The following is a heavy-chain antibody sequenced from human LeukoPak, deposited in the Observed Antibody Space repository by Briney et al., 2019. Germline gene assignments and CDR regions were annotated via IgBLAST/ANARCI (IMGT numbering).Heavy chain of an antibody. CDR1: GYTFTSYY. CDR3: ARVTSMVRGARIGYFDY. CDR2: INPSGGST. V-gene: IGHV1-46*01. J-gene: IGHJ4*02. Sequence: ASVKVSCKASGYTFTSYYMHWVRQAPGQGLEWMGIINPSGGSTSYAQKFQGRVTMTRDTSTSTVYMALSSLRSEDTAVYYCARVTSMVRGARIGYFDYWGQGTLVTVSS. D-gene: IGHD3-10*01.